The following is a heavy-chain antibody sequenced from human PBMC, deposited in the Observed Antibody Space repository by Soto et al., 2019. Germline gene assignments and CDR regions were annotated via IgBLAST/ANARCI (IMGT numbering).Heavy chain of an antibody. J-gene: IGHJ4*02. CDR2: ISGSGYSI. CDR1: GFAFSRYG. CDR3: SRFGAGADY. V-gene: IGHV3-23*01. Sequence: EVHLLESGGASVQPGGSVRLSCVVSGFAFSRYGMNWVRRAPGKGLEWVAHISGSGYSINYAESVKGRFTISRDNSKGTLYLQMNCMTVEETSLYYCSRFGAGADYWGQGTLVTVSS. D-gene: IGHD3-3*01.